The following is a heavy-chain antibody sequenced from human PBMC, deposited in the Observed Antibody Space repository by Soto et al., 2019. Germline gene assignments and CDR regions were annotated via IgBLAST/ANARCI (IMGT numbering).Heavy chain of an antibody. J-gene: IGHJ4*02. V-gene: IGHV4-31*03. CDR1: GGSISXGXXX. Sequence: QVQLQESGPGLVKPSQTLSLTCTVSGGSISXGXXXXXXXXXXXXKGLEWIGYIYYSGSTYYNPSLKSRVTISVDTSKNQFSLKLSSVTAADTAVYYCARWVGATSFDYWGQGTLVTVSS. D-gene: IGHD1-26*01. CDR3: ARWVGATSFDY. CDR2: IYYSGST.